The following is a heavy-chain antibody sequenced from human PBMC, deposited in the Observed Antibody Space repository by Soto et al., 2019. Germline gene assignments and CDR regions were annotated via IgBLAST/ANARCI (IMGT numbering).Heavy chain of an antibody. J-gene: IGHJ3*02. CDR2: ISYDGSNK. Sequence: QVQLVESGGGVVQPGRSLRLSCAASGFTFSSYGMHWVRQAPGKGLEWVAVISYDGSNKYYADSVKGRFTISRDNSKNTLYLQMNSLRAEDTAVYYCAKRGVDYVFGDAFDIWGQGTMVTVSS. CDR3: AKRGVDYVFGDAFDI. V-gene: IGHV3-30*18. D-gene: IGHD3-16*01. CDR1: GFTFSSYG.